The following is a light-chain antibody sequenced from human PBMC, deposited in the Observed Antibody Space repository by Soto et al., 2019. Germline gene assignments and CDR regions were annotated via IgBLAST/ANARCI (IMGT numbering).Light chain of an antibody. CDR3: QQYDGSPPFT. Sequence: EIVLTQSPGTLSLSPGDRATLSCRASQSVSRSYLAWYQQKPGQSPRLLIYGASSRATGIPDRFSGSGSGTDFTLTISKLEPEDSAVYYCQQYDGSPPFTFGPGTKVDIK. CDR2: GAS. CDR1: QSVSRSY. J-gene: IGKJ3*01. V-gene: IGKV3-20*01.